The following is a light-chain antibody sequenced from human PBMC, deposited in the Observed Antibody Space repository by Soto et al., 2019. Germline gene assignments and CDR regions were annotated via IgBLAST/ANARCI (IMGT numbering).Light chain of an antibody. J-gene: IGLJ2*01. Sequence: QSALTQPPSASGSPGQSVTISCTGTNSDVGGYNYVSWYQQHPGKAPKLMIYELNKRHSGVPDRFSGSKSGNTASLTVSGLQAEDEADYYCSSYAGSNNFVVFGGGTKLTVL. CDR3: SSYAGSNNFVV. CDR2: ELN. CDR1: NSDVGGYNY. V-gene: IGLV2-8*01.